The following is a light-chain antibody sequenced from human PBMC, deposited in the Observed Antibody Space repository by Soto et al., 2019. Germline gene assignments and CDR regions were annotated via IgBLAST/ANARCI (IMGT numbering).Light chain of an antibody. CDR3: QQYGFSPIS. CDR2: DAS. CDR1: QTVTNDY. Sequence: EIVLTQSPGTLSLSPGERGTLSCRASQTVTNDYVAWYQHKDGQAPRLLIYDASTRATGIPDRFSGSGSGPEYTLTISRLEPEDFAVYSCQQYGFSPISFGQGTRLEI. V-gene: IGKV3-20*01. J-gene: IGKJ5*01.